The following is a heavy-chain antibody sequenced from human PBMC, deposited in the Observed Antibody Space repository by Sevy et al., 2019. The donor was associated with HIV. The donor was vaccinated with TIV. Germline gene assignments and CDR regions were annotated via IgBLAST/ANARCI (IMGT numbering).Heavy chain of an antibody. J-gene: IGHJ6*02. CDR3: TRVAIVGATGDYYRMDV. V-gene: IGHV3-49*04. CDR1: GFTFGDYA. CDR2: IRSKAYGGTT. Sequence: GGSLRLSCTASGFTFGDYAMSWVRQAPGKGLEWVGFIRSKAYGGTTEYAASVKGRFTISRDDSKSIAYLQMNSLKTEDTAVYYCTRVAIVGATGDYYRMDVWGQGTTVTVSS. D-gene: IGHD1-26*01.